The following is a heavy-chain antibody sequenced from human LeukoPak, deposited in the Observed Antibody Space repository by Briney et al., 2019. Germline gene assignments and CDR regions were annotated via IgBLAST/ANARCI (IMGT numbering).Heavy chain of an antibody. CDR1: GGSISSYY. CDR3: AREGMAVGFARFPIFNY. Sequence: PSETLSLTCTVSGGSISSYYWNWIRQPPGRGLEWIGDIYYTGSTNYNPSLKSPVTISVDTSKNQFSLRLTSVTAADTAVYYCAREGMAVGFARFPIFNYWGQGTLVTVSS. J-gene: IGHJ4*02. CDR2: IYYTGST. D-gene: IGHD6-19*01. V-gene: IGHV4-59*01.